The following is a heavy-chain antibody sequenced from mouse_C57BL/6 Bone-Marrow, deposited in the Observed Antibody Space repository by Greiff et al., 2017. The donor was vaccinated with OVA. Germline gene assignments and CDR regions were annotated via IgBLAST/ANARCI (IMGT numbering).Heavy chain of an antibody. CDR3: ANYCGGSD. D-gene: IGHD1-1*01. CDR1: GYTFTSYW. V-gene: IGHV1-69*01. Sequence: VQLQQPGAELVMPGASVKLSCKASGYTFTSYWMHWVKQRPGQGLEWIGEIDPSDSYTTYNQKFKGKSTLTVDKSSSTAYMQLSSLTSGDSAVYYCANYCGGSDWGRGTTLTVSS. CDR2: IDPSDSYT. J-gene: IGHJ2*01.